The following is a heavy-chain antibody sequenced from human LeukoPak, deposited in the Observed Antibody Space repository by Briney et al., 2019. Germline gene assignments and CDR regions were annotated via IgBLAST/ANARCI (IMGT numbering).Heavy chain of an antibody. V-gene: IGHV3-23*01. CDR1: GFTFSGYA. D-gene: IGHD2-2*01. J-gene: IGHJ4*02. CDR2: ISGSGVST. CDR3: AKDCPPSVY. Sequence: PGGSLRLSCAASGFTFSGYAMTWVRQAPGKGLEWVSSISGSGVSTYYADSVKGRFTISRDNSKNTLYVQMNSLRAEDTAVYYCAKDCPPSVYGGQGTLVTVSS.